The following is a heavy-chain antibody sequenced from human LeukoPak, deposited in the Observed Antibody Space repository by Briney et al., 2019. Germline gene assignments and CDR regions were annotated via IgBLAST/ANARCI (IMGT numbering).Heavy chain of an antibody. D-gene: IGHD6-19*01. Sequence: ASVKVSCKASGYTFTSYGITWVRQAPGQGLEWMGWISPYNGNTNYAQKLQGRVTMTTDTSTSTAYMELRSLRSDDTAVYYCARDRGIAVAGRAFDIWGQGTMVTVSS. V-gene: IGHV1-18*01. CDR2: ISPYNGNT. CDR1: GYTFTSYG. J-gene: IGHJ3*02. CDR3: ARDRGIAVAGRAFDI.